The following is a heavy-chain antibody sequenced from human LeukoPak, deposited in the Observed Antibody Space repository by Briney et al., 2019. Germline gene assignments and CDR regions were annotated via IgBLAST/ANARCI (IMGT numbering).Heavy chain of an antibody. CDR3: VRNGDYYRLDY. CDR2: IRGDGYEK. D-gene: IGHD2-21*02. J-gene: IGHJ4*02. Sequence: PGGSLRLSCAASGFIFSNYWMTWVRQAPGEGLEWVANIRGDGYEKHFADSVKGRFTISRDNAKNSVDLQMNNLRAEDTAVFYCVRNGDYYRLDYWGQGTLVTVSS. CDR1: GFIFSNYW. V-gene: IGHV3-7*01.